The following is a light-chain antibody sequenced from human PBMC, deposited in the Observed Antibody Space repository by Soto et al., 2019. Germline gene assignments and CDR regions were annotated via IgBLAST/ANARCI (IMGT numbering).Light chain of an antibody. Sequence: EIVMTQSPVSLSVSPGERATLSCRASQFVSSNLAWYQQKPGQAPRLLIYGASTRATGIPARFSGSGSGTDFTLTISSLEPEDFAVYYCQQRSNWPPWTFGQGTKVDIK. J-gene: IGKJ1*01. CDR2: GAS. V-gene: IGKV3-11*01. CDR1: QFVSSN. CDR3: QQRSNWPPWT.